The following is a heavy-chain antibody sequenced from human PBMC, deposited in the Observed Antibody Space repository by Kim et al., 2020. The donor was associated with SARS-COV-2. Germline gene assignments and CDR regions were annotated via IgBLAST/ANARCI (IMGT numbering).Heavy chain of an antibody. CDR3: ASRTGRTYYFDY. D-gene: IGHD3-10*01. V-gene: IGHV4-30-2*01. J-gene: IGHJ4*02. Sequence: YYNPSLKSRVTISVDRSKNQFSLKLSSVTAADTAVYYCASRTGRTYYFDYWGQGTLVTVSS.